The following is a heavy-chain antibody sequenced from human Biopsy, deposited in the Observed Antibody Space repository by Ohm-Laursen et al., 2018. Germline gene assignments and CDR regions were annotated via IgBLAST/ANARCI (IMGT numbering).Heavy chain of an antibody. CDR1: GGTFSTTA. D-gene: IGHD2-15*01. CDR2: ITPIFDTA. Sequence: SVKVSCKASGGTFSTTAISWVRQAPGQGLEWMGGITPIFDTANYAQKFQGRVIITADRSASTAYMELSSLTSDDTAVYYCARGRTLGDCSGSSCYSGDNWGQGTLVTVSS. J-gene: IGHJ4*02. V-gene: IGHV1-69*06. CDR3: ARGRTLGDCSGSSCYSGDN.